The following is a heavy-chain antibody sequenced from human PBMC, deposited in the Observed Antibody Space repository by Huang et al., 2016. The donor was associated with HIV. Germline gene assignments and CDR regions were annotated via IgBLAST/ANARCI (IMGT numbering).Heavy chain of an antibody. V-gene: IGHV3-30*02. CDR3: AKDLTYTFGRHFDY. Sequence: QVQLVESGGGVVQPGGSLRLSCTASGFTFGSFGMHWVRQAPGKGVEWGAFIRYDVNNYYDADSGRGRFTISRDNSKDTLYLQMNRLRPDDSAVYYCAKDLTYTFGRHFDYWGRGTLVTVSS. D-gene: IGHD3-3*01. CDR1: GFTFGSFG. CDR2: IRYDVNNY. J-gene: IGHJ4*02.